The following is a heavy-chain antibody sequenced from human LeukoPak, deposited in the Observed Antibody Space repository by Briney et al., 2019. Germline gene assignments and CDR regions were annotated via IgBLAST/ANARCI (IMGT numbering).Heavy chain of an antibody. Sequence: KSSETLSLTCAVCGGSFSGYYWSWIRQPPGKGLEWIGEINHSGSTNYNPSLKSRVTISVDTSKNQFSLKLSSVTAADTAVYYCARAGYYTRFFDYWGQGTLVTVSS. D-gene: IGHD3-3*01. CDR3: ARAGYYTRFFDY. V-gene: IGHV4-34*01. J-gene: IGHJ4*02. CDR2: INHSGST. CDR1: GGSFSGYY.